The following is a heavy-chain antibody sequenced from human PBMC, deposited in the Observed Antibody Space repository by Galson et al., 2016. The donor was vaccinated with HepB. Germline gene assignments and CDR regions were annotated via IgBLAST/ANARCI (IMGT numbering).Heavy chain of an antibody. V-gene: IGHV6-1*01. CDR1: GDSVSSAA. J-gene: IGHJ4*02. Sequence: CAISGDSVSSAAWNWIRQSPSRGLEWLGRTYYRSKWYYDYAASVKSRITINSDTSKNQFSLQLNSVTPEDTAVYYCAREGDIVATVFDSWGQGTLVTVSS. CDR3: AREGDIVATVFDS. D-gene: IGHD5-12*01. CDR2: TYYRSKWYY.